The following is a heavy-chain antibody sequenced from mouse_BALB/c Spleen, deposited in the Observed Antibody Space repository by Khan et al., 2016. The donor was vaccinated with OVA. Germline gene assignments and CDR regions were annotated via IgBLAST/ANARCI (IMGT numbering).Heavy chain of an antibody. V-gene: IGHV1-4*01. J-gene: IGHJ3*01. CDR1: GYTFTSYT. D-gene: IGHD2-14*01. CDR2: INPSNGYT. Sequence: VQLQQSGAELARPGASVKMSCKASGYTFTSYTIHWIKLRPGQGLEWIGYINPSNGYTNYNQKFKDKATLTADKSYTTAYMQLSSLKSDDSAVYNGVRDGTYYGNDGWFAYWGQGTLVTVSA. CDR3: VRDGTYYGNDGWFAY.